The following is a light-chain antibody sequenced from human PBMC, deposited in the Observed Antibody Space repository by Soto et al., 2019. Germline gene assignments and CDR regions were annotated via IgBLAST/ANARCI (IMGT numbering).Light chain of an antibody. CDR2: GAS. J-gene: IGKJ2*01. CDR1: QSVSSTF. V-gene: IGKV3-20*01. CDR3: QHYGSAPRMYT. Sequence: EIVLTQSPGTLSLSPGERATLSCRASQSVSSTFLAWYQQKPGQAPRPLIYGASSRATGIPDRFIGSGSGTDFTLTISRLEPEDFAVYYCQHYGSAPRMYTFGQGTKLEIK.